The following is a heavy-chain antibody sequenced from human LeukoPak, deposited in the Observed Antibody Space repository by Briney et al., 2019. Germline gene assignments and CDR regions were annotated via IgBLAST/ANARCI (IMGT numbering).Heavy chain of an antibody. D-gene: IGHD6-6*01. J-gene: IGHJ4*02. Sequence: PGGSLRLSCAASGFIFSSYSMLWVRQAPGKGLEWVSYISSSSSTIYYADSVKGRFTISRDNAKNSLYLQLNTLRAEDTAVYYCARGGAARPDYWGRGTLVSVSS. CDR1: GFIFSSYS. CDR3: ARGGAARPDY. CDR2: ISSSSSTI. V-gene: IGHV3-48*01.